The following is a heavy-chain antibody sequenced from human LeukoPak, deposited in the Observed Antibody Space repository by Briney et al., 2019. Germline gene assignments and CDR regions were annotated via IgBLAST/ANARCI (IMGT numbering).Heavy chain of an antibody. CDR2: IYHSGST. CDR1: GGSISSGGYY. J-gene: IGHJ3*02. V-gene: IGHV4-30-2*01. CDR3: ARDLRQYDAFDI. D-gene: IGHD3-3*01. Sequence: PSETLSLTCTVSGGSISSGGYYWSWIRQPPGRGLEWIGYIYHSGSTYYNPSLKSRVTISVDRSKNQFSLKLSSVTAADTAAYYCARDLRQYDAFDIWGQGTMVTVSS.